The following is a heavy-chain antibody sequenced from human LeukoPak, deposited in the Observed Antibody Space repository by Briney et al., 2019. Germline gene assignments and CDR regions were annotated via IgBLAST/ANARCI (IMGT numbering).Heavy chain of an antibody. CDR3: AKDQPYDRSGYHDAFDL. CDR1: GFTFSSYA. Sequence: GGSLRLSCAASGFTFSSYAMSWVRQAPGKGLEWVSVICGSGGSTDYADSVKGRFTISRDNSKNTVYLQMNSLRDEDTAVYYCAKDQPYDRSGYHDAFDLWGQGTMVTVSA. V-gene: IGHV3-23*01. D-gene: IGHD3-22*01. CDR2: ICGSGGST. J-gene: IGHJ3*01.